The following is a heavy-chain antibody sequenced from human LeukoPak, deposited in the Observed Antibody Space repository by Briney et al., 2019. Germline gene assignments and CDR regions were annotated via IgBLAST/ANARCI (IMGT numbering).Heavy chain of an antibody. D-gene: IGHD3-22*01. CDR2: IYHSGST. CDR3: ARVEGGYSDFDY. J-gene: IGHJ4*02. V-gene: IGHV4-38-2*02. CDR1: GYSISSGYY. Sequence: SETLSLTCTVSGYSISSGYYWGWIRQPPGKGLEWIGSIYHSGSTYYNPPLKSRVTISVDTSKNQFSLKLSSVTAADTAVYYCARVEGGYSDFDYWGQGTLVTVSS.